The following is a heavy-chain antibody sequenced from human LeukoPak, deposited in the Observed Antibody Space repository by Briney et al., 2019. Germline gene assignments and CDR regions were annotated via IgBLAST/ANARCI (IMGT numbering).Heavy chain of an antibody. CDR2: ISPSGST. Sequence: PSETLSLTCAVSGYSISSGYYWGWIRQPPGKGLERIGSISPSGSTFYNPSLKSRVTISVDTSKNQFSLKLRSVTAADTAVYYCALSPLGAAGTWSGLFDYWGQGTLVTVSS. CDR1: GYSISSGYY. D-gene: IGHD6-13*01. J-gene: IGHJ4*02. V-gene: IGHV4-38-2*01. CDR3: ALSPLGAAGTWSGLFDY.